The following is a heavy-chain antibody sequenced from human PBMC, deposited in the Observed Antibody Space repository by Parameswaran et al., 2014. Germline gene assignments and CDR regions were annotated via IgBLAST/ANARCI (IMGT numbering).Heavy chain of an antibody. J-gene: IGHJ6*02. CDR3: ARVVSRAGWGSGYYYYGMDV. Sequence: VRQMPERLEWMGWISAYNGNTNYAQKLQGRVTMTTDTSTSTAYMELRSLRSDDTAVYYCARVVSRAGWGSGYYYYGMDVWGQGTTVTVSS. V-gene: IGHV1-18*01. CDR2: ISAYNGNT. D-gene: IGHD2-21*01.